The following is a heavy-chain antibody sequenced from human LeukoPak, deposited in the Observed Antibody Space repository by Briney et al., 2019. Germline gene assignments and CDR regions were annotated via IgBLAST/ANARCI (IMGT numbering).Heavy chain of an antibody. CDR2: IYYSGST. CDR3: ARGGNWNDDAFDI. D-gene: IGHD1-1*01. Sequence: SETLSLTCTVSGDSIGSSTYYGGWIRQPPGKGLEWIGSIYYSGSTYYNPSLKSRVTISVDTSKNQFSLKLSSVTAADTAVYYCARGGNWNDDAFDIWGQGTMVTVSS. CDR1: GDSIGSSTYY. J-gene: IGHJ3*02. V-gene: IGHV4-39*07.